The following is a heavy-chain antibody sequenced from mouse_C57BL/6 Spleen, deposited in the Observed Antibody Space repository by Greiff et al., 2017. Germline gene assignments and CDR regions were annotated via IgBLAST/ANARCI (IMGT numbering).Heavy chain of an antibody. V-gene: IGHV1-81*01. CDR2: IYPRSGNT. CDR3: AGYYYGSSYWYFDV. Sequence: VQLVESGAELARPGASVKLSCKASGYTFTSYGISWVKQRTGQGLEWIGEIYPRSGNTYYNEKFKGKATLTADKSSSTACMELRSLTSEDSAVFFCAGYYYGSSYWYFDVWGTGTTVTVSS. CDR1: GYTFTSYG. J-gene: IGHJ1*03. D-gene: IGHD1-1*01.